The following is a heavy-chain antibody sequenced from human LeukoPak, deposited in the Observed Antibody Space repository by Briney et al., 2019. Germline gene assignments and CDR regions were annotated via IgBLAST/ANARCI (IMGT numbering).Heavy chain of an antibody. J-gene: IGHJ6*03. V-gene: IGHV3-7*01. CDR3: ARGNYDFWSAYSYYYYYYMDV. CDR2: INQHGSEK. CDR1: GFTFSTYW. D-gene: IGHD3-3*01. Sequence: GGSLRLSCAASGFTFSTYWMSWVRQAPAKGLEWVANINQHGSEKYYVDSVKGRFTISRDNAKNSLYLQMNSLRAEDTAVYYCARGNYDFWSAYSYYYYYYMDVWGKGTTVTVSS.